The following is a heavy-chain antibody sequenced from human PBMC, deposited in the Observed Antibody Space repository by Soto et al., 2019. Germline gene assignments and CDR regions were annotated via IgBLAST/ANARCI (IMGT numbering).Heavy chain of an antibody. CDR3: AKDLSSLGWLALGAPFDS. CDR1: GFTFSSYA. J-gene: IGHJ4*02. D-gene: IGHD3-22*01. V-gene: IGHV3-23*01. Sequence: EVNLLESGGDVVQPGGSLRLSCAASGFTFSSYAMNWVRQAPGKGLEWVSSVSANGRNTYYADSVKGRFTVSRDKSKNALFLQLDSLRVEDTAIYYCAKDLSSLGWLALGAPFDSRGPGTLVTVSS. CDR2: VSANGRNT.